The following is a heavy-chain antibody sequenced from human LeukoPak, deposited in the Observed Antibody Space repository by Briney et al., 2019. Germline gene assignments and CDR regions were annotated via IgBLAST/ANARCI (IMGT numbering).Heavy chain of an antibody. J-gene: IGHJ4*02. CDR1: GGTFSSYA. V-gene: IGHV1-69*05. D-gene: IGHD3-10*01. CDR2: IIPIFGTA. Sequence: SVKVSCKASGGTFSSYAINWVRQAPGQGLEWMGGIIPIFGTANYAQKFQGRVTITTDESTSTAYMELSSLRSEDTAVYYCARGANYYGSGSRLRYFDYWGQGTLVTVSS. CDR3: ARGANYYGSGSRLRYFDY.